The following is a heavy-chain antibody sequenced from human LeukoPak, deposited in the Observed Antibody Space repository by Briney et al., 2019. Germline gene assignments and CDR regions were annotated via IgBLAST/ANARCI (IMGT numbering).Heavy chain of an antibody. CDR1: GYTFTSYG. CDR2: INPNSGGT. J-gene: IGHJ4*02. Sequence: ASVKVSCKASGYTFTSYGISWVRQAPGQGVEWMGWINPNSGGTNYAQKFQGRVTMTRDTSISTAYMELSRLRSDDTAVYYCARDRELPYYWGQGTLVTVSS. CDR3: ARDRELPYY. V-gene: IGHV1-2*02. D-gene: IGHD3-10*01.